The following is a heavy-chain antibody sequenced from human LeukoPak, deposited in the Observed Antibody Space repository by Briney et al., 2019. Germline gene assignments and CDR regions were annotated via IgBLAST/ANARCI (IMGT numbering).Heavy chain of an antibody. CDR1: GFTFSSYA. D-gene: IGHD3-10*01. CDR2: ISYDGSNK. J-gene: IGHJ4*02. CDR3: ATSYYYGSGSYIPLIY. V-gene: IGHV3-30-3*01. Sequence: GGSLRLSCAASGFTFSSYAMHWVRQAPGKGLEWVAVISYDGSNKYYADSVKGRFTISRDNSKNTLYLQMNSLRAEDTAVYYCATSYYYGSGSYIPLIYWSQGTLVTVSS.